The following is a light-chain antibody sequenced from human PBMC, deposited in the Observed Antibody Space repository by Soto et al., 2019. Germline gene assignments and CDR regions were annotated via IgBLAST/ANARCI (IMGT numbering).Light chain of an antibody. V-gene: IGLV2-14*01. CDR3: SSYRSGGTAV. Sequence: QSVLNQPASVSGSPGQSITISCTGTNSDVGGFNYVSWYQQHPGKAPKLMIYEVKNRPSGVSNRFSGSKSGNTASLTISGLQAEDEADYYCSSYRSGGTAVFGGGTKLTVL. CDR2: EVK. J-gene: IGLJ2*01. CDR1: NSDVGGFNY.